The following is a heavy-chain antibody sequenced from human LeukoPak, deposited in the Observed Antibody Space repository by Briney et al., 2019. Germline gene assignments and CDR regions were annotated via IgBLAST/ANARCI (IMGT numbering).Heavy chain of an antibody. CDR1: GFTFDDHG. Sequence: GGSLRLSCAASGFTFDDHGMNWVRQAPGKGLEWVSLISGDGVSTFYADSVKGRFSISRDNSKNSLYLEMNSLRTEDAAMYYCAKESGKFDYWGQGTLVAVSS. J-gene: IGHJ4*02. CDR3: AKESGKFDY. CDR2: ISGDGVST. V-gene: IGHV3-43*02.